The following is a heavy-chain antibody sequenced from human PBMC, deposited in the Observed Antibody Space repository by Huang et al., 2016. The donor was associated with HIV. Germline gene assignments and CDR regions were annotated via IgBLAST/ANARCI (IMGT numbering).Heavy chain of an antibody. D-gene: IGHD2-21*02. Sequence: QVQLVQSRAEVKKPGASVTVSCKVSEYTLAELSIHWVRQPRGKGVEWMGGFDPEIGETIYAQKFQGRVTMTEDTSTETAFMELSGLRPEDTAVYYCATGCDVFFDFWGQGTLVTVSS. CDR2: FDPEIGET. CDR3: ATGCDVFFDF. J-gene: IGHJ4*02. CDR1: EYTLAELS. V-gene: IGHV1-24*01.